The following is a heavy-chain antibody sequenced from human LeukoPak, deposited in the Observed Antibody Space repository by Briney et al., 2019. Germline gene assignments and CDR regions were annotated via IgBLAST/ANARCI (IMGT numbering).Heavy chain of an antibody. CDR2: ISSSGSTI. V-gene: IGHV3-11*01. CDR1: GFTFSDYY. CDR3: ARDGQQLAGGSRDYYYYYMDV. J-gene: IGHJ6*03. Sequence: GGSLRLSCAASGFTFSDYYMSWIRQAPGKGLEWVSYISSSGSTIYYADSVKGRFTISRDNAKNSLYLQMNSLRAEDTAVYYCARDGQQLAGGSRDYYYYYMDVWGKGTTVTVSS. D-gene: IGHD6-13*01.